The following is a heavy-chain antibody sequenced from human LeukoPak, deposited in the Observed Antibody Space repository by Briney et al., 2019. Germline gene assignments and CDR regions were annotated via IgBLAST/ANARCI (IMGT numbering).Heavy chain of an antibody. CDR3: ARGNYDFWSAFAH. D-gene: IGHD3-3*01. V-gene: IGHV5-51*01. CDR1: GYSFTSYW. Sequence: GESLKISCKGSGYSFTSYWIGWVRRMPGKGLECMGIIYPGDSDTRYSPSFQGQVTISADKSISTAYLQWSSLKASATAMYYCARGNYDFWSAFAHWGQGTLVTVSS. CDR2: IYPGDSDT. J-gene: IGHJ4*02.